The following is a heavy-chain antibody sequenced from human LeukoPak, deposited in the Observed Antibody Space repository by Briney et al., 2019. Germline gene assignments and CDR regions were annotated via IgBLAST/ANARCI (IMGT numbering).Heavy chain of an antibody. CDR2: IKSKTDGGTT. CDR3: IRGVFGVVNDAFDI. V-gene: IGHV3-15*01. CDR1: GFTFSNAW. Sequence: GGSLRLSCAASGFTFSNAWMSWVRQAPGKGLEWVGRIKSKTDGGTTDYAAPVKGRFTISRDDSKNTLYLQMNSLKTEDTAVYYCIRGVFGVVNDAFDIWGQGTMVTVSS. J-gene: IGHJ3*02. D-gene: IGHD3-3*01.